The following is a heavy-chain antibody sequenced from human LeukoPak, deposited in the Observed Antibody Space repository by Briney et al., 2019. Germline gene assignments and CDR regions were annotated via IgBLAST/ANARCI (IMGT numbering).Heavy chain of an antibody. V-gene: IGHV3-15*07. CDR1: GFTFSGYS. D-gene: IGHD2-21*01. J-gene: IGHJ4*02. CDR3: ITPLPYSAQ. Sequence: GGSLRLSCAASGFTFSGYSMDWVRQAPGKGLEWVGRIKPKTDGETTEYAAPVKGRFSISRDDSKNMLYLQMNSLKTEDTAVYYCITPLPYSAQGGLGTLVTVSS. CDR2: IKPKTDGETT.